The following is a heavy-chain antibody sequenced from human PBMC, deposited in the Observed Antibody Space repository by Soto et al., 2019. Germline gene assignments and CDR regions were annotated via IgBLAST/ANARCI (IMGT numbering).Heavy chain of an antibody. V-gene: IGHV3-11*05. D-gene: IGHD5-12*01. CDR3: ACPRGYSGYDYLH. CDR2: ISSSSSYT. Sequence: QVQLVESGGGLVRPGGSLRLSCAASGFSFSDYYMSWIRQAPGKGLEWVSYISSSSSYTNYADSVKGRFTISRDNAKNSLYLQMNSLRAEDTAVYYCACPRGYSGYDYLHWGQGTLVTVSS. CDR1: GFSFSDYY. J-gene: IGHJ4*02.